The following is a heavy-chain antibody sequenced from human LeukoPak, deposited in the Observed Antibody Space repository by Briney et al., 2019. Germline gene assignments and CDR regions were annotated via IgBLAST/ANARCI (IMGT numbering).Heavy chain of an antibody. J-gene: IGHJ5*02. Sequence: PGGSLRLSCAASGFTFSSYEMNWVRQAPGKGLEWVSYISSSGSTIYYADSVKGRFTISRDNSKNTLYLQMNSLRAEDTAVYYCAKGVSRGGSSPPLFDPWGQGTLVTVSS. CDR1: GFTFSSYE. D-gene: IGHD1-26*01. CDR2: ISSSGSTI. CDR3: AKGVSRGGSSPPLFDP. V-gene: IGHV3-48*03.